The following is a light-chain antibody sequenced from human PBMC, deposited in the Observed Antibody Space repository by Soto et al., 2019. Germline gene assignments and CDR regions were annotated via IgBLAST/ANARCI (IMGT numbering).Light chain of an antibody. Sequence: EIVLTQSPATLSSFPGDRVTLSCRASQYINTRLAWYQHRPGQAPRLLIYGASSRATGIPDKFSGSGSGTDFSLNISRLEPEDFAVYYCQHYDNSLLTFGGGTKVDIK. CDR2: GAS. V-gene: IGKV3-20*01. J-gene: IGKJ4*01. CDR3: QHYDNSLLT. CDR1: QYINTR.